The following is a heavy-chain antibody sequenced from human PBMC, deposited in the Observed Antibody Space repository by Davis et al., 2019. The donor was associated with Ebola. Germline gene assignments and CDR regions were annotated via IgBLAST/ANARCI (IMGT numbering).Heavy chain of an antibody. V-gene: IGHV3-30*01. CDR3: ARGAPPTFYYYGVDV. Sequence: DSVKGRFSISRDNSKNTLFLQMNSLKPEDTAVYYCARGAPPTFYYYGVDVWGQGTTVTVSS. J-gene: IGHJ6*02.